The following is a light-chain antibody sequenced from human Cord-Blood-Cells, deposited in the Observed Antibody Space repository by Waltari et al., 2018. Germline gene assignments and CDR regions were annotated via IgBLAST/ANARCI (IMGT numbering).Light chain of an antibody. CDR2: DAA. J-gene: IGKJ3*01. V-gene: IGKV3-11*01. CDR1: QSVSSY. Sequence: EIVLTQSPATLSLSPGERATLSCRASQSVSSYLAWYQQEPGQAPRLLIYDAANRSTGIPARFSGSGSGTDFTLTISSLELEDFAVYYCQQRSNWPPVFTFGPGTKVDIK. CDR3: QQRSNWPPVFT.